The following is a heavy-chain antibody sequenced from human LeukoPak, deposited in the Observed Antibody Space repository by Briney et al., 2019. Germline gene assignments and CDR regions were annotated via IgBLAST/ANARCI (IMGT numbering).Heavy chain of an antibody. CDR3: AKDMVSGRDGYNGNPFDY. CDR1: GFTFDDYA. D-gene: IGHD5-24*01. CDR2: ISWNSGSI. Sequence: PGRSLRLSCAASGFTFDDYAMHWVRQAPGKGLEWVSGISWNSGSIGYADSVKGRFTISRDNAKNSLYLQMNSLRAEDMALYYCAKDMVSGRDGYNGNPFDYWGQGTLVTVSS. J-gene: IGHJ4*02. V-gene: IGHV3-9*03.